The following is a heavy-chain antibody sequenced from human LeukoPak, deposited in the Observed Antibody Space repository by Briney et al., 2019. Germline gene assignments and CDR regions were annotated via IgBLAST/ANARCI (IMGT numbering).Heavy chain of an antibody. V-gene: IGHV4-61*01. CDR3: ARKVTFRGVPFDP. Sequence: PSETLSLPCISLGAPFSSSSYSWGWIRQPPGKGLEWIGYIYYSGSTNYNPSLKSRVTISVDTSKNQFSLKLSSVTAADTAVYYCARKVTFRGVPFDPWGQGTLVTVSS. CDR2: IYYSGST. J-gene: IGHJ5*02. D-gene: IGHD3-10*01. CDR1: GAPFSSSSYS.